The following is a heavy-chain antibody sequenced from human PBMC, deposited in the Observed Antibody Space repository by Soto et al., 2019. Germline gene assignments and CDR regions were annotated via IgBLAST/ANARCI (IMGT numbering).Heavy chain of an antibody. J-gene: IGHJ4*02. CDR1: GFAFDDYA. V-gene: IGHV3-9*01. Sequence: SLILSCAASGFAFDDYAMHWVRQSQGRGLEWVSGITWNSRDVGYADSVKGRFTISRDNAKNSVYLQMNSLRAEDSALYYCVKDREGGPTILRSWGLGQWGKGNLVTV. CDR2: ITWNSRDV. D-gene: IGHD1-26*01. CDR3: VKDREGGPTILRSWGLGQ.